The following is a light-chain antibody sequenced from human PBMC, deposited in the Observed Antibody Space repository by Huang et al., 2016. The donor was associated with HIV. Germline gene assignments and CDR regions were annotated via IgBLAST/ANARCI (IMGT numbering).Light chain of an antibody. J-gene: IGKJ4*01. CDR1: QSLVHDNGYSY. CDR2: MAS. CDR3: MQSLQSLT. V-gene: IGKV2-28*01. Sequence: DIVMTQSPLSLPVTPGEPASISCRSSQSLVHDNGYSYLDWYLQKPGQSRQVLLYMASGRAPGNPDRFSGGGSGTNFTLEINRVDTEDVGTYYCMQSLQSLTFGGGTRLEIK.